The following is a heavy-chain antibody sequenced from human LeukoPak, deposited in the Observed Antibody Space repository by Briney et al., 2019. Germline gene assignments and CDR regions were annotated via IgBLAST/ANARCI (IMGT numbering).Heavy chain of an antibody. V-gene: IGHV5-51*01. J-gene: IGHJ3*02. CDR2: IYPDDSDT. CDR3: ARLSHLLLKGHEDAFDI. Sequence: GESLKISCKGSGYSFTNYWIGWVRQMPGKGLESMGIIYPDDSDTKYSPSFQGQVTFSADKSINTAYLQWSSVKASDTAIYYCARLSHLLLKGHEDAFDIWGQGTMVTVSS. CDR1: GYSFTNYW. D-gene: IGHD2-15*01.